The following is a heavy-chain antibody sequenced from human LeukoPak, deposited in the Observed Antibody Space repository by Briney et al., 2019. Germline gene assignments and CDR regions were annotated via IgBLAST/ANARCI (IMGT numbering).Heavy chain of an antibody. CDR3: ARDSFIQLWLKGGFDY. CDR1: GYTFTSYG. Sequence: GASVKVSCKASGYTFTSYGISWVRQAPGQGLEWMGWISAYNGNTNYAQKLQGRVTMTTDTPTSTAYMELRSLRSDDTAVYYCARDSFIQLWLKGGFDYWGQGTLVTVSS. J-gene: IGHJ4*02. D-gene: IGHD5-18*01. CDR2: ISAYNGNT. V-gene: IGHV1-18*01.